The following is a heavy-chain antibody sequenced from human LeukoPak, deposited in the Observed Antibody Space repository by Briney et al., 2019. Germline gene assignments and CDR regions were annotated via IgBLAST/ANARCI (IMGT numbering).Heavy chain of an antibody. CDR3: ASPENPITAGY. CDR2: IYHSGST. CDR1: GYSISSGYY. J-gene: IGHJ4*02. D-gene: IGHD3-16*01. Sequence: SETLSLTCTVSGYSISSGYYWGWIRQPPGKGLEWIGSIYHSGSTYYNPSLKSRVTISVDTSKNQFSLKLSSVTAADTAVYYCASPENPITAGYWGQGTLVTVSS. V-gene: IGHV4-38-2*02.